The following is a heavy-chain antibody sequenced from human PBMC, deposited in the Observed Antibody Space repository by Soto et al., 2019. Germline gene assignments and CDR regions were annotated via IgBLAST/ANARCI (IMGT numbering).Heavy chain of an antibody. Sequence: EVQLVESGGGLVKPGGSLRLSCAASGFDFSSYSMNWVRQAPGKGLEWVSSINEDSSYIYYAHSLRGRFTISRDKAKESLYLQMTSVRAETTAVYYCVRDFGWYFRSGYMDVWGDGATVTVSS. V-gene: IGHV3-21*02. J-gene: IGHJ6*03. CDR2: INEDSSYI. D-gene: IGHD3-3*01. CDR1: GFDFSSYS. CDR3: VRDFGWYFRSGYMDV.